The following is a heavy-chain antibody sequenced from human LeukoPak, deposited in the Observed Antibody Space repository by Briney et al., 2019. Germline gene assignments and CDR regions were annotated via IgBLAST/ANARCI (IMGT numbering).Heavy chain of an antibody. CDR2: IYHSGST. J-gene: IGHJ6*02. CDR3: ARAIYCSGGSCNSGNGMDV. Sequence: SETLSLTCTVSGYSISSGYYWGWIRQPPGKGLEWIGSIYHSGSTYYNPSLKSRVTISVDTSKNQFSLKLSSVTAADTAVYYCARAIYCSGGSCNSGNGMDVWGQGTTVTVSS. CDR1: GYSISSGYY. D-gene: IGHD2-15*01. V-gene: IGHV4-38-2*02.